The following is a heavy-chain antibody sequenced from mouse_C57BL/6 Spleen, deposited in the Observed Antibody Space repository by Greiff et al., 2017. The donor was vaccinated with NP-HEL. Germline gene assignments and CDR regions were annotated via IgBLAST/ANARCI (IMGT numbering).Heavy chain of an antibody. CDR3: TRWLLPYWYFDV. J-gene: IGHJ1*03. D-gene: IGHD2-3*01. CDR2: IDPETGGT. V-gene: IGHV1-15*01. Sequence: VQRVESGAELVRPGASVTLSCKASGYTFTDYEMHWVKQTPVHGLEWIGAIDPETGGTAYNQKFKGKAILTADKSSSTAYMELRSLTSEDSAVYYCTRWLLPYWYFDVWGTGTTVTVSS. CDR1: GYTFTDYE.